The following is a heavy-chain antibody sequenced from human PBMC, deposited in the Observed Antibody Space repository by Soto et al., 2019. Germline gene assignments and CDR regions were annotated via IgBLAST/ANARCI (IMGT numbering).Heavy chain of an antibody. CDR2: IWYEGSNK. CDR1: GFTFNSYG. V-gene: IGHV3-33*06. Sequence: QVQLVESGGGVVQPGRSLRLSCAASGFTFNSYGIHWGRQAPGKGLEWVAVIWYEGSNKYYADSVKGRFTISRDNSKHTLYLQMNSLRAEDMAGYYCAKALGRIQAGAFAIWGQGTMVTVSS. J-gene: IGHJ3*02. CDR3: AKALGRIQAGAFAI.